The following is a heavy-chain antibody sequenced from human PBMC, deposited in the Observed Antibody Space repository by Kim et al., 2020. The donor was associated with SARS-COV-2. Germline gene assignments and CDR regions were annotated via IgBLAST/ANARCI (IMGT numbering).Heavy chain of an antibody. CDR3: ARGREQWPYYYYYGMDV. CDR1: GGSFSGYY. CDR2: INHSGST. D-gene: IGHD6-19*01. J-gene: IGHJ6*01. V-gene: IGHV4-34*01. Sequence: SETLSLTCAVYGGSFSGYYWSWIRQPPGKGLEWIGEINHSGSTNYNPSLKSRVTISVDTSKNQFSLKLSSVTAADTAVYYCARGREQWPYYYYYGMDVWG.